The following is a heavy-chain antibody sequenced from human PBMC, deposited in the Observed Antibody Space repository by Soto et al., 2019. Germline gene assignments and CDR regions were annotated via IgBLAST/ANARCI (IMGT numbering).Heavy chain of an antibody. Sequence: PGESLKISCKGSGYSFTNYWIGWVRQMPGKGLEWMAIIHPGDSDSTYSPSFQGQVTISADKSISTAYLQWSSLKASDTAMYYCARDRSNSRYDAFDIWGQGTMVTVSS. CDR1: GYSFTNYW. CDR2: IHPGDSDS. D-gene: IGHD1-26*01. V-gene: IGHV5-51*01. CDR3: ARDRSNSRYDAFDI. J-gene: IGHJ3*02.